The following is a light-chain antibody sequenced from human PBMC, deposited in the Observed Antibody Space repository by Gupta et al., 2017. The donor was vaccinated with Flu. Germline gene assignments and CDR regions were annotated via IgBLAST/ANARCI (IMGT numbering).Light chain of an antibody. Sequence: VSSTYLVWYQEQPGHAPMLLIYDASHLATGLPDRFRGSGSRTDFTFTISRLKPEDTAPYYCQHYVSSPRPFGRGTKVEIK. J-gene: IGKJ4*02. CDR1: VSSTY. V-gene: IGKV3-20*01. CDR2: DAS. CDR3: QHYVSSPRP.